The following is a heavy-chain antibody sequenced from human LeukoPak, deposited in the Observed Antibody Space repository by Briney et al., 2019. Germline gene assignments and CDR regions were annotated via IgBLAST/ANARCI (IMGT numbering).Heavy chain of an antibody. CDR2: INPNSGGT. D-gene: IGHD4-11*01. J-gene: IGHJ6*02. CDR1: GGTFSSYT. V-gene: IGHV1-2*02. Sequence: ASVKVSCKASGGTFSSYTISWVRQAPGQGLEWMGWINPNSGGTNYAQKFQGRVTMTRDTSISTAYMELSRLRSDDTAVYYCARDLKSGNYGLGYYYGMDVWGQGTTVTVSS. CDR3: ARDLKSGNYGLGYYYGMDV.